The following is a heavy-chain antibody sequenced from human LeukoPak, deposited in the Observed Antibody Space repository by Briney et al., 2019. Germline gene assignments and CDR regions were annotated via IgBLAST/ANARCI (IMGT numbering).Heavy chain of an antibody. CDR3: AKNRVAAAGTTFAT. CDR2: IYNSGSA. CDR1: GGSMEIDY. V-gene: IGHV4-4*07. D-gene: IGHD6-13*01. J-gene: IGHJ5*02. Sequence: KPSETLSLTCTVSGGSMEIDYWNWIRQPAGRGLEWIGRIYNSGSANYSPSLKSRVTMSIDTSKSRISLQLTSVMAADTAVYYCAKNRVAAAGTTFATWGQGTLVTVSS.